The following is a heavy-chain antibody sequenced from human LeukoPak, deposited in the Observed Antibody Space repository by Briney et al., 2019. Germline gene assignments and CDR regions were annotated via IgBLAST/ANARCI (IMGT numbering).Heavy chain of an antibody. CDR2: IYYSGST. CDR3: ARHLEGKLVPAYFDY. Sequence: ASETLSLTCTVAGGSISSTSYYWGWIRQPPGKGLEWIGSIYYSGSTYYNPSPKSRVTISVDTSKNQFSLKLSSVTAADTAVYYCARHLEGKLVPAYFDYWGQGTLVTVSS. V-gene: IGHV4-39*01. CDR1: GGSISSTSYY. D-gene: IGHD6-13*01. J-gene: IGHJ4*02.